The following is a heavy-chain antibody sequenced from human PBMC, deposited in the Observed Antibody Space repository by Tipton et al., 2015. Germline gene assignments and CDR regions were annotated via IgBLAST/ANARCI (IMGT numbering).Heavy chain of an antibody. J-gene: IGHJ3*02. V-gene: IGHV4-34*01. CDR1: GGSFSGYT. Sequence: TLSLTCAVYGGSFSGYTWHWIRQPPGKGLEWIGEVNHSGNTNYNPSLESRFIISEDTSKNQFSLTVFSVTAADTAVYYCARDIVVVPAATWDAFDIWGQGTMVAVSS. CDR3: ARDIVVVPAATWDAFDI. CDR2: VNHSGNT. D-gene: IGHD2-2*01.